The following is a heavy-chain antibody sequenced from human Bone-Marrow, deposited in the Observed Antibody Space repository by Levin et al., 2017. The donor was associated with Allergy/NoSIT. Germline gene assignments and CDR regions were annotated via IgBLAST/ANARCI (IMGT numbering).Heavy chain of an antibody. J-gene: IGHJ5*02. V-gene: IGHV1-69*06. CDR1: GGTFSSYA. CDR3: ARDPGLRFLEWFDRHRDNWFDP. CDR2: IIPIFGTA. Sequence: ASVKVSCKASGGTFSSYAISWVRQAPGQGLEWMGGIIPIFGTANYAQKFQGRVTITADKSTSTAYMELSSLRSEDTAVYYCARDPGLRFLEWFDRHRDNWFDPWGQGTLVTVSS. D-gene: IGHD3-3*01.